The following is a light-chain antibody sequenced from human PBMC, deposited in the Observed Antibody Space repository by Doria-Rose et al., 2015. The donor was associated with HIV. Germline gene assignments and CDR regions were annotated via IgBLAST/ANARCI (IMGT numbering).Light chain of an antibody. V-gene: IGKV1-39*01. Sequence: MSASIGDRVTITCRISQSVRTYLNWFQQEPGKAPKLLIYAASRLQSGVPSRFSGSGSGTDFTLTISGLQPGDFATYYCQQTYSSPPWTFGQGTKVEMK. J-gene: IGKJ1*01. CDR1: QSVRTY. CDR3: QQTYSSPPWT. CDR2: AAS.